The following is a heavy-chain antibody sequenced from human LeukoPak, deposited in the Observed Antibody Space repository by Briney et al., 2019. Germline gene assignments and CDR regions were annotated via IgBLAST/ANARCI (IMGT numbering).Heavy chain of an antibody. CDR3: ARDRDRYYDFWSGYLAVSWFDP. J-gene: IGHJ5*02. CDR1: GYTFTSYG. D-gene: IGHD3-3*01. CDR2: ISAYNGNT. V-gene: IGHV1-18*01. Sequence: ASVKVSCKASGYTFTSYGISWVRQAPGQGLEWMGWISAYNGNTNYAQKLQGRVTMTTDTSTSTAYMELRSLRSDDTAVHYCARDRDRYYDFWSGYLAVSWFDPWGQGTLVTVSS.